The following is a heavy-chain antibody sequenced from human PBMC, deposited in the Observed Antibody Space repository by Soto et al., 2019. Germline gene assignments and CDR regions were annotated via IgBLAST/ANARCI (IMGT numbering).Heavy chain of an antibody. CDR3: ATDVLRVVSGYFNY. V-gene: IGHV1-24*01. J-gene: IGHJ4*02. CDR1: GYTLTELS. D-gene: IGHD3-3*01. Sequence: ASVKVSCKVSGYTLTELSMHWVRQAPGKGLEWMGGFDPEDGGTIYAQKFQGRVTMTEDTSTDTAYMELSSLRSEDTAVYYCATDVLRVVSGYFNYWGQGTLVTVSS. CDR2: FDPEDGGT.